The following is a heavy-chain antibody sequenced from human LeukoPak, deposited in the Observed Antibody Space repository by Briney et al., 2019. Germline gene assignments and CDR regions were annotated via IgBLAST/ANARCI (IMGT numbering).Heavy chain of an antibody. V-gene: IGHV3-23*01. D-gene: IGHD3-22*01. CDR1: GFTFSSYA. CDR3: AKLSWNPTYYYDSSGYYTFDY. Sequence: PGGSLRLSCAASGFTFSSYAMSWVRQAPGKGLEWVSAISGSGGSTYYADSVKGRFTISRDNSKNTLYLQMNSLRAEDTAVYYCAKLSWNPTYYYDSSGYYTFDYWGQGTLVTVSS. J-gene: IGHJ4*02. CDR2: ISGSGGST.